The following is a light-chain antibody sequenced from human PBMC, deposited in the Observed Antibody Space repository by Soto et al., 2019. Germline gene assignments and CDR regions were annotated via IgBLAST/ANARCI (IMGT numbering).Light chain of an antibody. Sequence: DIQMTQSPSTLSGSVGDRVTITCLASQTISSWLAWYQQKPGKAPKLLIYKASTLKSGVPSRFSGSGSGTDFTLTISSLQPEDFATYYCLQDYNYPLTFGGGTKVDIK. CDR1: QTISSW. CDR3: LQDYNYPLT. J-gene: IGKJ4*01. V-gene: IGKV1-5*03. CDR2: KAS.